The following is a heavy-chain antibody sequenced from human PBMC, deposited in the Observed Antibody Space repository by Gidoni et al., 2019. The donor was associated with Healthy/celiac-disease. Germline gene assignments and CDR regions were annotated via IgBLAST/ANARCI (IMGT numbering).Heavy chain of an antibody. CDR1: GGSFSGYY. Sequence: QVQLQQWGAGLLKPSATLSLTCAVYGGSFSGYYWSWIRQPPGKGLEWIGEINHSGSTNYNPSLNSRVTISVDTSKNQFSLKLSSVTAADTALYYCARGATDVDFWSGYPHPYYYYGMDVWGQGTTVTVSS. CDR3: ARGATDVDFWSGYPHPYYYYGMDV. CDR2: INHSGST. V-gene: IGHV4-34*01. D-gene: IGHD3-3*01. J-gene: IGHJ6*02.